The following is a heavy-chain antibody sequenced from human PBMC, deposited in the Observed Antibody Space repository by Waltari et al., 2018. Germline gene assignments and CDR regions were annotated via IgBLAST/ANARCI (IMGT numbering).Heavy chain of an antibody. D-gene: IGHD3-3*01. CDR1: NFYISDGYY. CDR2: IYHSGTT. CDR3: ARDQRFLESLYPYYYALDA. Sequence: QVQLQESGPGLVKPSETLSLTCAVSNFYISDGYYWGWIRQSPGKGLEWIGRIYHSGTTNSTPSLASRVTISVDRSSNQFSLKVTSVSAADTAVYFCARDQRFLESLYPYYYALDAWGRGITVTVSS. V-gene: IGHV4-38-2*02. J-gene: IGHJ6*02.